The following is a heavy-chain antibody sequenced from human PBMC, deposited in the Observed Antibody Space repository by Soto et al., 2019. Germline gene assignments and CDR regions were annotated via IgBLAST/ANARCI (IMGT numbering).Heavy chain of an antibody. V-gene: IGHV1-3*01. CDR1: GYTFTSYA. Sequence: ASVKVSCKASGYTFTSYAMHWVSQAPGQRLEWMGWINAGNGNTKYSQKFQGRVTITRDTSASTAYMELSSLRSEDTAVYYCERVMELWTWDYFDYWGQGTLVTVSS. D-gene: IGHD5-18*01. CDR2: INAGNGNT. CDR3: ERVMELWTWDYFDY. J-gene: IGHJ4*02.